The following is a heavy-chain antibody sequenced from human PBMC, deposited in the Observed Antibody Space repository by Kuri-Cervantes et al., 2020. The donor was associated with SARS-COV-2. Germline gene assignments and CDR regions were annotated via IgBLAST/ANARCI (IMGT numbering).Heavy chain of an antibody. CDR3: ARDHKQLVRNYYYYMDV. V-gene: IGHV7-4-1*02. Sequence: ASVKVSCKASGYTFTSYAMNWVRRAPGQGLEWMGWINTNTGNPTYAQGFTGRFVSSLDTSVSTAYLQISSLKAEDTAVYYCARDHKQLVRNYYYYMDVWGKGTTVTVSS. CDR1: GYTFTSYA. CDR2: INTNTGNP. D-gene: IGHD6-6*01. J-gene: IGHJ6*03.